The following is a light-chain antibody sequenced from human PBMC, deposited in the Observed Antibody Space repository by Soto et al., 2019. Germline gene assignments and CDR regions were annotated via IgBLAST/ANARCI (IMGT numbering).Light chain of an antibody. CDR3: QSYDSSLSRFV. CDR2: EVS. V-gene: IGLV2-14*01. Sequence: QSALTQPASVSGSPGQSITISCTGTSSDVGGYNYVSWYQQHPGKAPKLMIYEVSNRPSGVSNRFSGSKSGNTASLTISGLQAEDEADYYCQSYDSSLSRFVFGSGTKLTVL. J-gene: IGLJ1*01. CDR1: SSDVGGYNY.